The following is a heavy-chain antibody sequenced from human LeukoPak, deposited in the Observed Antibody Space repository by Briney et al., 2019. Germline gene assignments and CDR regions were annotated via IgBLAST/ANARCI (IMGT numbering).Heavy chain of an antibody. Sequence: AGGSLRLSCAASGFTFADYSMNWVRQAPGKGLEWVSFISSSSSHTYYADSVKGRFIISRDNAKNSPYLQMDSLRAEDSAVYFCATRGSPAYFDYWGQGTLVTVPS. J-gene: IGHJ4*02. CDR2: ISSSSSHT. CDR1: GFTFADYS. D-gene: IGHD5-12*01. V-gene: IGHV3-21*01. CDR3: ATRGSPAYFDY.